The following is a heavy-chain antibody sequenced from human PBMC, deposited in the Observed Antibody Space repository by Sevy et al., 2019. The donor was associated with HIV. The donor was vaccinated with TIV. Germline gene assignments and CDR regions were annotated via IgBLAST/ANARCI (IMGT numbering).Heavy chain of an antibody. CDR3: ARGKSGYGYALNY. D-gene: IGHD5-18*01. CDR2: IQSDDTT. J-gene: IGHJ4*02. CDR1: GFTVNSNY. Sequence: GGSLRLCCAASGFTVNSNYMTWVRQAPGKGLEGVSVIQSDDTTYHADSVKDRFTISRDNFKNTLYLHMSSLRAEDTAVYYCARGKSGYGYALNYWGQGTLVTVSS. V-gene: IGHV3-66*01.